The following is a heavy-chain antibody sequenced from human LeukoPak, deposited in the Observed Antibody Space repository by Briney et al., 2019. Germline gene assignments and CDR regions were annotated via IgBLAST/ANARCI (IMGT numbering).Heavy chain of an antibody. J-gene: IGHJ4*02. D-gene: IGHD4-23*01. V-gene: IGHV4-34*01. CDR3: ARLEVVTPPYYFDY. CDR2: INHSGST. Sequence: SETLSLTCAVYGGSFSGYYWSWIRQPPGKGLEWIGEINHSGSTNYNPSLKSRVTISVDTSKNQFSLKLSSVTAADTAGYYCARLEVVTPPYYFDYWGQGTLVTVSS. CDR1: GGSFSGYY.